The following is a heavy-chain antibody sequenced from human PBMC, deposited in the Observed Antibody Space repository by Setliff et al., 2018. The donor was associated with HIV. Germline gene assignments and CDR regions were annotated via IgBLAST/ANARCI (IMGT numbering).Heavy chain of an antibody. Sequence: GESLKISCAASGFTFSSYSMNWVRQAPGKGLEWVSYISSSSSTIYYADSVKGRFTISRDNAKNSLYLQMNSLRAEDTAVYYCARSREAGFDYWGQGTLVTVSS. CDR1: GFTFSSYS. J-gene: IGHJ4*02. D-gene: IGHD6-13*01. V-gene: IGHV3-48*01. CDR3: ARSREAGFDY. CDR2: ISSSSSTI.